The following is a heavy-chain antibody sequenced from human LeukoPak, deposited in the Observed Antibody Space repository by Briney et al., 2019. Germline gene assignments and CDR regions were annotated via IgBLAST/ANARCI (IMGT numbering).Heavy chain of an antibody. CDR1: GFSVSDHY. CDR2: SRNKADSYTI. V-gene: IGHV3-72*01. Sequence: GGSLRLSCAASGFSVSDHYIDWVRQSPGKGLEWVGRSRNKADSYTIEYAASVKGRFIISRDDSTNSLYLQMNSLKTEDTAVYYCTRGDILTGYYGITDYWSQGTLVTVSS. CDR3: TRGDILTGYYGITDY. D-gene: IGHD3-9*01. J-gene: IGHJ4*02.